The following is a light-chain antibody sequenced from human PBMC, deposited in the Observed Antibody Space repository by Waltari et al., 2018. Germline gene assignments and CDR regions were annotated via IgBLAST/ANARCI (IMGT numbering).Light chain of an antibody. CDR2: QDT. Sequence: SYELTQPTSVSVSPGPTARITCPRDKLDTKYASWYQQKSGQSPMLVIYQDTKRPAGIPERFSGSNSGTTATLTIRETQSMDEADYYCQAWDSNTAVFGGGTKLTVL. CDR3: QAWDSNTAV. CDR1: KLDTKY. V-gene: IGLV3-1*01. J-gene: IGLJ2*01.